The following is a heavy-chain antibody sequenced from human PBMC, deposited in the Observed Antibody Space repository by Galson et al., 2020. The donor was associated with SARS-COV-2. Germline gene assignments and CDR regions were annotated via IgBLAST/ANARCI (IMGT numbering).Heavy chain of an antibody. CDR3: ARDRGDTIFGVVIISPVDY. CDR1: GYTFTGYY. D-gene: IGHD3-3*01. V-gene: IGHV1-2*04. J-gene: IGHJ4*02. CDR2: INPNSGDT. Sequence: ASVKVSCKASGYTFTGYYIHWVRQAPGQGLEWMGWINPNSGDTKYAQKFQGWVTMTRDTSISTAYMELSRLRSDDTAVYYCARDRGDTIFGVVIISPVDYWGPGTLVTVSS.